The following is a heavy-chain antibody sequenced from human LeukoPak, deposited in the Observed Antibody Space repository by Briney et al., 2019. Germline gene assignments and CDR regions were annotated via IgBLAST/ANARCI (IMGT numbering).Heavy chain of an antibody. CDR3: AKDQTAKVGATLDY. J-gene: IGHJ4*02. D-gene: IGHD1-26*01. CDR1: GFTFSSYA. CDR2: ISGSGGST. V-gene: IGHV3-23*01. Sequence: GASLRLSCAASGFTFSSYAMSWVHQAPGKGLEWVSAISGSGGSTYYADSVKGRFTISRDNSKNTLYLQMNSLRAEDTAVYYCAKDQTAKVGATLDYWGQGTLVTVSS.